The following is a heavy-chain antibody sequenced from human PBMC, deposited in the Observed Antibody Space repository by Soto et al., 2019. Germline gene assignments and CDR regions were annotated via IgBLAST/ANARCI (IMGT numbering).Heavy chain of an antibody. D-gene: IGHD1-20*01. CDR2: IIPIFGTA. CDR3: AITEGRGVSNLDY. CDR1: GGIFTRYD. Sequence: AVKVSCKASGGIFTRYDIRWVRQAPGQGLEWMGAIIPIFGTANYAQKFQGRVTITADASTSTAYMELSSLRSEDTAIYYCAITEGRGVSNLDYWGQCPLVTVSS. J-gene: IGHJ4*02. V-gene: IGHV1-69*13.